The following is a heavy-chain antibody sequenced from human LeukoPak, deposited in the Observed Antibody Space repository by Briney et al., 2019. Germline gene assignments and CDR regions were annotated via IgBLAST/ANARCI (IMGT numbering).Heavy chain of an antibody. D-gene: IGHD4-17*01. CDR3: TISTVGWFDP. V-gene: IGHV3-15*04. J-gene: IGHJ5*02. Sequence: GGSLRLSCAASGFSFSDAWMSWVRQIPGKGLEWVGRIESKTDGGTTDYAAPVKGRFTISRDDSKNTLYLQMNSLKTEDTAVYYCTISTVGWFDPWGQGTLVTVSS. CDR1: GFSFSDAW. CDR2: IESKTDGGTT.